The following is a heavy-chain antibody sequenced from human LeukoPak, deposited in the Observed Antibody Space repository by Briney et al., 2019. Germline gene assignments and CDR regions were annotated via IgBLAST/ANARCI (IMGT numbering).Heavy chain of an antibody. V-gene: IGHV1-3*01. CDR2: INAGNGNT. CDR3: ASHPAHSSSWSSFDY. Sequence: ASVKVSCKASGYSFSSYGINWVRQAPGQGLEWMGWINAGNGNTKYSQKFQGRVTITRDTSASTAYMELSSLRSEDTAVYYCASHPAHSSSWSSFDYWGQGTLVTVSS. CDR1: GYSFSSYG. J-gene: IGHJ4*02. D-gene: IGHD6-13*01.